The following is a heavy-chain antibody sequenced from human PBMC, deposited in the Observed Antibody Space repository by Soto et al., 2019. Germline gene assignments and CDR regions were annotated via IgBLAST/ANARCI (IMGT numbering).Heavy chain of an antibody. CDR1: GFTFSNYW. CDR2: IRQDGNEN. V-gene: IGHV3-7*01. J-gene: IGHJ4*02. Sequence: EVQLVESGGGLVQPGGSLRLSCAASGFTFSNYWMSWFRQAPGKGLEWVANIRQDGNENYYVDSVKDRFTTPTHNTKNSFDRQTNRLRGEDTAVYYCARDHIDGWKVDYSGRAPVVTVS. D-gene: IGHD1-1*01. CDR3: ARDHIDGWKVDY.